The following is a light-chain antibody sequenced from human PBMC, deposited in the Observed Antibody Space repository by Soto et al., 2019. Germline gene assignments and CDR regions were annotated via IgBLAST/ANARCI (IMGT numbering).Light chain of an antibody. CDR2: EDN. J-gene: IGLJ3*02. CDR3: CSYAGSNTWV. CDR1: SSDVGTYNL. Sequence: QSVLTQPASVSGSPGQSITISCTGTSSDVGTYNLVSWYQHHPGTAPKLMIYEDNKRPSGVSNRFSASKSGFTASLTISGLQPEDEADYYCCSYAGSNTWVFGGGTKLTVL. V-gene: IGLV2-23*01.